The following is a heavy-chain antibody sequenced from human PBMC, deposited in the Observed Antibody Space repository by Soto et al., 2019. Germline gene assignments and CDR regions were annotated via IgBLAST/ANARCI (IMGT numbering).Heavy chain of an antibody. V-gene: IGHV3-23*01. CDR2: ILHDETP. Sequence: GGSLRLSCAASGFMFSTYAMTWVRQAPGRGLEWVSTILHDETPFYTDSVKGRFTISRGNVRGTLYLQMNGLRVEDAALYYCAKDLFPTSGQRFFFESWGQGTLVTVSS. D-gene: IGHD2-21*01. CDR1: GFMFSTYA. J-gene: IGHJ4*02. CDR3: AKDLFPTSGQRFFFES.